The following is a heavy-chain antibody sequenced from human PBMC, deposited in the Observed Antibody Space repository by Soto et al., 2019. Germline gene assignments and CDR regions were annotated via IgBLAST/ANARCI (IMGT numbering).Heavy chain of an antibody. CDR1: GFTFSSYG. Sequence: GGSLRLSCAASGFTFSSYGMHWVRQAPGKGLEWVAVIWYDGSNKYYADSVKGRFTISRDNSKNTLYLQMNSLRAEDTAVYYCARAPSAQWLHGDAFDIWGQGTMVTVSS. J-gene: IGHJ3*02. CDR3: ARAPSAQWLHGDAFDI. D-gene: IGHD6-19*01. CDR2: IWYDGSNK. V-gene: IGHV3-33*01.